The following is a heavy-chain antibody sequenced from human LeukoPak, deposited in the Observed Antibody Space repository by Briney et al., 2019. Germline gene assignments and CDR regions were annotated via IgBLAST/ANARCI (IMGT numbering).Heavy chain of an antibody. V-gene: IGHV3-11*05. J-gene: IGHJ4*02. D-gene: IGHD3-22*01. CDR1: GFTFSDYY. CDR3: ARVTYYYDSSGPLFDY. CDR2: ISSSSSYT. Sequence: NTGGSLRLSCAASGFTFSDYYMSWIRQAPGKGLEWVSYISSSSSYTNYADSVKGRFTISRDNAKNSLYLQMNSLRAEDTAVYYCARVTYYYDSSGPLFDYWGQGTLVTVSS.